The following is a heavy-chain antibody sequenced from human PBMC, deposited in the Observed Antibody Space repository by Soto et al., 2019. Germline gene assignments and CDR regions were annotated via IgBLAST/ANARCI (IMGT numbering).Heavy chain of an antibody. Sequence: QITLKESDPTLVKPTQTLTLTCTFSGFSLSTGGVGVGWIRQPPGEALEWLALIYWDDDKRYSPSLKSRLTITKDTSRNQVVLTMTNMDPVDTATYYCAHSRCGGDCLQSYSSHYYYGMDVWGQGTTVTVSS. CDR1: GFSLSTGGVG. CDR2: IYWDDDK. V-gene: IGHV2-5*02. CDR3: AHSRCGGDCLQSYSSHYYYGMDV. J-gene: IGHJ6*02. D-gene: IGHD2-21*02.